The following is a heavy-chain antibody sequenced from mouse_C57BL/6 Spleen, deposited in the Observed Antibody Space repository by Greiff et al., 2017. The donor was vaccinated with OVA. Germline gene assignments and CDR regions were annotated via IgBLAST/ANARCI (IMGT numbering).Heavy chain of an antibody. J-gene: IGHJ1*03. V-gene: IGHV1-64*01. Sequence: VQLQQPGAELVKPGASVKLSCKASGYTFTSYWMHWVKQRPGQGLEWIGMIHPNSGSTNYNEKFKSKATLTVDKSYSTAYMQLSSLTSEDSAVYYCARNSNHWYFDVWGTGTTVTVSS. D-gene: IGHD2-5*01. CDR3: ARNSNHWYFDV. CDR1: GYTFTSYW. CDR2: IHPNSGST.